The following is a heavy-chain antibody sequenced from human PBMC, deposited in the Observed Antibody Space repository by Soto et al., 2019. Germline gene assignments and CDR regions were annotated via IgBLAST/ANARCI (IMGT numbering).Heavy chain of an antibody. CDR3: ARSYDRSGYYYYAMDV. CDR1: GGSVSSGNYY. J-gene: IGHJ6*02. D-gene: IGHD3-22*01. Sequence: QVQLQESGPGLVKPSETLSLTCIVSGGSVSSGNYYWHWIRQPPGKGLEWIGYIYSSGSTKYSHSLKSQITISMDTSKIKFSLDLRSVTAAYTAINYCARSYDRSGYYYYAMDVWGQGTTVTVSS. V-gene: IGHV4-61*01. CDR2: IYSSGST.